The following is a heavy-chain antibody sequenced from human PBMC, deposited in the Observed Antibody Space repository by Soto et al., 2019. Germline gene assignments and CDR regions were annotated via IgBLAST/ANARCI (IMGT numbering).Heavy chain of an antibody. CDR3: ARQDGSGIYYFDS. Sequence: GESLKISCKASGYSFSYYWIAWVRHVPGKGLEWMGNIYPGDSDTRYSPSFQGQVTISADKSINTAYLQWSSLKASDTAMYYCARQDGSGIYYFDSWGHGTLVTVSS. V-gene: IGHV5-51*01. J-gene: IGHJ4*01. D-gene: IGHD3-10*01. CDR1: GYSFSYYW. CDR2: IYPGDSDT.